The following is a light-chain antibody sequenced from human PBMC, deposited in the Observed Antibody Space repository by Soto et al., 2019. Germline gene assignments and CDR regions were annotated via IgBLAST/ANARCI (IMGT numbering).Light chain of an antibody. CDR1: QSVSSSY. V-gene: IGKV3-20*01. CDR3: QQYGSSPTT. J-gene: IGKJ1*01. CDR2: GAS. Sequence: EIVLTQSPGTLSLSPEERETLSCRASQSVSSSYLAWYQQKPGQAPRLLIYGASSRATGIPDRFSGSGSGTDFTLTISRLEPEDFAVYYCQQYGSSPTTFGQGTKV.